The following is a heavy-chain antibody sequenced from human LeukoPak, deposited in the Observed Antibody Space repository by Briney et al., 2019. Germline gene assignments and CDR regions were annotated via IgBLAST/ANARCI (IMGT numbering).Heavy chain of an antibody. CDR2: INWNGGST. Sequence: GGSLRLSCAASGFTFDDYGMSWVRQAPGKGLEWVSGINWNGGSTGYADSVKGRFTISRDNAKNSLYLQMNSLRAEDTALYYCARVDGVDTAVVNLYYFDYWGQGTLVTVSS. CDR1: GFTFDDYG. V-gene: IGHV3-20*04. D-gene: IGHD5-18*01. CDR3: ARVDGVDTAVVNLYYFDY. J-gene: IGHJ4*02.